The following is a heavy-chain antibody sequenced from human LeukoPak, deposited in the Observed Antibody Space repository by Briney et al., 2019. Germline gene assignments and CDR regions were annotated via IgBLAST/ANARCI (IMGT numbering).Heavy chain of an antibody. CDR3: AKDADCSGDTCWRWFDP. CDR1: GFTFSSYS. CDR2: ISSSSSYI. J-gene: IGHJ5*02. V-gene: IGHV3-21*04. D-gene: IGHD2-15*01. Sequence: GGSLRLSCAASGFTFSSYSMNWVRQAPGKGLEWVSSISSSSSYIYYADSVKGRFTISRDNAKNSLYLQMNSLRAEDTALYYCAKDADCSGDTCWRWFDPWGQGTLVTVSS.